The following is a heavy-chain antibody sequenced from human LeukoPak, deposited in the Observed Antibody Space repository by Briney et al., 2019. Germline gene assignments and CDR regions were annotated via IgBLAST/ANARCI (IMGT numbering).Heavy chain of an antibody. J-gene: IGHJ4*02. CDR3: ARAPLLAAAGTRGFDY. V-gene: IGHV1-69*13. CDR1: GGTFSSYA. Sequence: SVKVSCKASGGTFSSYATSWVRQAPGQGLEWRGGIFPIFGTANYAQKFQGRVTITADESTSTAYMELSSLRSEDTAVYYCARAPLLAAAGTRGFDYWGQGTLVTVSS. D-gene: IGHD6-13*01. CDR2: IFPIFGTA.